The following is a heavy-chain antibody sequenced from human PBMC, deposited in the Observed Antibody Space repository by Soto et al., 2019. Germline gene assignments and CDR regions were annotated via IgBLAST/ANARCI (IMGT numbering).Heavy chain of an antibody. CDR1: CYTFTSYG. Sequence: ASVKVSCKASCYTFTSYGISWVRQAPGQGLEWMGWISAYNGNTNYAQKLQGRVTMTTDTSTSTAYMELRSLRSDDTAVYYCARLMYGDYIFDIWGQGTMVTVSS. D-gene: IGHD4-17*01. J-gene: IGHJ3*02. CDR2: ISAYNGNT. V-gene: IGHV1-18*01. CDR3: ARLMYGDYIFDI.